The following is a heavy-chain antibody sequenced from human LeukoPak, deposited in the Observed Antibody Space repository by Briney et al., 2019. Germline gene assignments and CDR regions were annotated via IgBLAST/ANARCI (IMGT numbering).Heavy chain of an antibody. Sequence: GGSLRPSCAASGFTFSSYEMNWVRQAPGKGLEWVSYISSSGSTIYYADSVKGRFTISRDNAKNSLYLQMNSLRAEDTAVYYCARDSARLGEVARTSFDLWGRGTLVTVSS. D-gene: IGHD3-10*01. CDR1: GFTFSSYE. CDR3: ARDSARLGEVARTSFDL. J-gene: IGHJ2*01. CDR2: ISSSGSTI. V-gene: IGHV3-48*03.